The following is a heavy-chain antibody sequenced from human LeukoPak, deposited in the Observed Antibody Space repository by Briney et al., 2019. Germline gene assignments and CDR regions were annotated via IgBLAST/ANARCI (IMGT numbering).Heavy chain of an antibody. J-gene: IGHJ4*02. CDR2: MNQDASKR. V-gene: IGHV3-7*01. D-gene: IGHD3-16*01. Sequence: GSLRLCRAASGFTVSNSWESWGRQAPGEGVGGVAIMNQDASKRSYVDSVKGRFTISRDNAKNSLFLQMNSLGAEDTAIYYCARGGGGREGDHYWGQGTLVTVSS. CDR1: GFTVSNSW. CDR3: ARGGGGREGDHY.